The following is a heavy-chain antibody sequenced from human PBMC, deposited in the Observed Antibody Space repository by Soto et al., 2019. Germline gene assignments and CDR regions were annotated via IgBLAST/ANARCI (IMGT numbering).Heavy chain of an antibody. Sequence: QVQLQQWGAGLLKPSETLSLTCAVYGGSFSGYYWSWIRQPPGKGLEWIGEINHSGSTNYNPSLKSRVTISVDTSKNQFSLKLSSVTAADTAVYYCARGLKHDFWSGYPNWFDPWGQGTLVTVSS. CDR3: ARGLKHDFWSGYPNWFDP. CDR2: INHSGST. D-gene: IGHD3-3*01. CDR1: GGSFSGYY. J-gene: IGHJ5*02. V-gene: IGHV4-34*01.